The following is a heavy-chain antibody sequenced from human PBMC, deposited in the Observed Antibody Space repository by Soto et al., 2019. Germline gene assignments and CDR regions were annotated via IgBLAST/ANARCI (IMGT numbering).Heavy chain of an antibody. D-gene: IGHD2-2*01. CDR1: GFTFSSYA. Sequence: QVQLVESGGGVVQPGRSLRLSCAASGFTFSSYAMHWVRQAPGKGLEWVAVISYDGSNKYYADSVKGRFTISRDNSKNTLYPQMNSLRAEDTAVYYCARGDIVLVPAAIFGHFDYWGQGTLVTVSS. V-gene: IGHV3-30-3*01. J-gene: IGHJ4*02. CDR2: ISYDGSNK. CDR3: ARGDIVLVPAAIFGHFDY.